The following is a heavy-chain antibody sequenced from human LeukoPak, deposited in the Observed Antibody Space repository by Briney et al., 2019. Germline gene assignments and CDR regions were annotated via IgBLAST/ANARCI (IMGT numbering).Heavy chain of an antibody. Sequence: SETRSLTCTVSGGSISSSSYYWGWIRQPPGKGLEWIGSIYYSGSTYYNPSLKSRVTISVDTSKNQFSLKLSSVTAADTAVYYCARDGLRSYGMDVWGQGTTVTVSS. V-gene: IGHV4-39*07. CDR3: ARDGLRSYGMDV. CDR2: IYYSGST. J-gene: IGHJ6*02. D-gene: IGHD4-17*01. CDR1: GGSISSSSYY.